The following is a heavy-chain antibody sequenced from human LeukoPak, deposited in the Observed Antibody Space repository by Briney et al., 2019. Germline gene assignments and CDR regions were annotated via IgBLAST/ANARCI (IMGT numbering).Heavy chain of an antibody. CDR1: GFTFSSYG. V-gene: IGHV3-30*18. Sequence: GGSLRLSCAASGFTFSSYGMHWVRQAPGKGLEWVAVISYDGSNKYYADSVKGRFTISRDNSKNTLYLQMNSLRAEDTAVYYCAKDLKQWLRSPFDYWGQGTLVTVSS. J-gene: IGHJ4*02. CDR2: ISYDGSNK. CDR3: AKDLKQWLRSPFDY. D-gene: IGHD5-12*01.